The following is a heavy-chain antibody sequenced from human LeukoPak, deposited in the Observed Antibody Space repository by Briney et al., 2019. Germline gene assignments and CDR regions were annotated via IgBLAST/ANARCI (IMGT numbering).Heavy chain of an antibody. CDR2: ISSSSSYI. CDR1: GFTFSRYN. D-gene: IGHD2-21*01. Sequence: GGSLRLSCAASGFTFSRYNMIWVRQAPGKGLEWVSSISSSSSYIYYADSVKGRFTISRDNAKNSLYLQMNSLRAEDTAVYYCARGDVADVVYWGQGTLVTVSS. CDR3: ARGDVADVVY. J-gene: IGHJ4*02. V-gene: IGHV3-21*01.